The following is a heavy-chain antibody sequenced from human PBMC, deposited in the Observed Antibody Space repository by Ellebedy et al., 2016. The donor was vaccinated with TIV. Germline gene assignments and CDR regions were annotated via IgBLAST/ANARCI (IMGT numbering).Heavy chain of an antibody. CDR2: ISSSGVGT. D-gene: IGHD3-22*01. CDR3: AKLDSSGYYYGRFDY. V-gene: IGHV3-23*01. Sequence: GESLKISCAASGFTFRNFAMTWVRQAPGKGLEWVSSISSSGVGTYYADSVRGRVTISRDNSKNTLYLQMNSLRAYDSAVYYCAKLDSSGYYYGRFDYWGQGTLVTVSS. CDR1: GFTFRNFA. J-gene: IGHJ4*02.